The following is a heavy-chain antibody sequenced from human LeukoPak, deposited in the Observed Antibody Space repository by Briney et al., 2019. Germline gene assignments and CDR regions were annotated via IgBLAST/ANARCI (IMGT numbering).Heavy chain of an antibody. CDR2: INTNTGNP. CDR1: GYTFTSYA. V-gene: IGHV7-4-1*02. D-gene: IGHD3-22*01. Sequence: ASVKVSCKASGYTFTSYAMNWVRRAPGQGLEWMGWINTNTGNPTYAQGFTGRFVFSLDTSVSTAYLQISSLKAEDTAVYYCARDEKRGYYDSSGYYPYYYYGMDVWGQGTTVTVSS. J-gene: IGHJ6*02. CDR3: ARDEKRGYYDSSGYYPYYYYGMDV.